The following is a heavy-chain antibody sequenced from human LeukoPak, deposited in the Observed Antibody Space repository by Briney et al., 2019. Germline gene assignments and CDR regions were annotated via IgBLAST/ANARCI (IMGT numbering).Heavy chain of an antibody. V-gene: IGHV3-23*01. CDR2: ISGSDGST. Sequence: GGSLSLSCAASGFTLSRHAMSWVRQAPGKGLEWVSAISGSDGSTYYADSVKGRFTISRDNSKNTLYLQMNSLRAEDTAVYYCAKAVVAVARNQIFDYWGQGTLVTVSS. J-gene: IGHJ4*02. CDR3: AKAVVAVARNQIFDY. D-gene: IGHD6-19*01. CDR1: GFTLSRHA.